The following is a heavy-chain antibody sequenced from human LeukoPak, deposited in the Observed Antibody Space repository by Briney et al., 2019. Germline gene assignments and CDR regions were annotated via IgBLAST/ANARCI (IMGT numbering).Heavy chain of an antibody. CDR1: QLTFSSYC. D-gene: IGHD3-16*02. Sequence: PGGSLRLSCAASQLTFSSYCMTWVRQGPGKGLEWVATINKDGTEKYYVDSVKGRFTISRDNAKNSLYLQMNSLRAEDTAVYYCARGAYDYVWGSYRFFGYFDYWGQGTLVTVSS. V-gene: IGHV3-7*01. J-gene: IGHJ4*02. CDR2: INKDGTEK. CDR3: ARGAYDYVWGSYRFFGYFDY.